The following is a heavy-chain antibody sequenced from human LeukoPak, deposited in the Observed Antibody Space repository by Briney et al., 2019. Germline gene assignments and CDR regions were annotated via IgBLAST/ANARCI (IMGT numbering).Heavy chain of an antibody. CDR1: GFTFSSYA. D-gene: IGHD4-23*01. CDR3: ARDYGGSSPFDY. J-gene: IGHJ4*02. CDR2: ISYDGSIK. Sequence: GGSLRLSCAASGFTFSSYAMHWVRQAPGKGLEWVAAISYDGSIKYSADSVKGRFTISRDNSKNALYLHMNSLRAEDTAVYYCARDYGGSSPFDYWGQGTLVTVSS. V-gene: IGHV3-30*04.